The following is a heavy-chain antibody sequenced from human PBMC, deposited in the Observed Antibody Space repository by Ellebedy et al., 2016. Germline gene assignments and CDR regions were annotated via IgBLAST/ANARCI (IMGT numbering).Heavy chain of an antibody. J-gene: IGHJ4*02. D-gene: IGHD5-18*01. CDR1: GGPFSGYY. V-gene: IGHV4-34*01. CDR3: ARSPTVDTAMATASTFDY. CDR2: INHSGST. Sequence: SETLSLTCAVYGGPFSGYYWSWIRQPPGKGLEWIGEINHSGSTNYNPSLKSRVTISVDTSKNQFSLKLSSVTAADTAVYYCARSPTVDTAMATASTFDYWGQGTLVTVSS.